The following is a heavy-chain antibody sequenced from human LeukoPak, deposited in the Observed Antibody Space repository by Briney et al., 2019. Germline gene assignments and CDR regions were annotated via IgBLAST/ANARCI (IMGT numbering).Heavy chain of an antibody. CDR2: ISAYNGNT. CDR1: GYTFTSYG. Sequence: ASVKVSCKASGYTFTSYGISWVRQAPGQGLEWMGWISAYNGNTNYAQKLQGRVTMTTDTSTSTAYMELSSLRSEDTAVYYCARDRDYGDYEDWYFDLWGRGTLVTVSS. CDR3: ARDRDYGDYEDWYFDL. J-gene: IGHJ2*01. V-gene: IGHV1-18*01. D-gene: IGHD4-17*01.